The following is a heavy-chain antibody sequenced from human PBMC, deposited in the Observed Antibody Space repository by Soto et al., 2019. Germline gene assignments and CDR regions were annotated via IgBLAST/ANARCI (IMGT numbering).Heavy chain of an antibody. J-gene: IGHJ3*02. Sequence: QVQLEESGGGVVQPGRSLRLSCVASGFSFSTSDMHWVRQAPGKGLEWVAHITIDESRKYYADSVKGRFTVSRENSKNTVYLQINSLRPDETALYYCTRGPTHGAFDIWGQGTMVTVSS. CDR1: GFSFSTSD. CDR2: ITIDESRK. CDR3: TRGPTHGAFDI. V-gene: IGHV3-30*03.